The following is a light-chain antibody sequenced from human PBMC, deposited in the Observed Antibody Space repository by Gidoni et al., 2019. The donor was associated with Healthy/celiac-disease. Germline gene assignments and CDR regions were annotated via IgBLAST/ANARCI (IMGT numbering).Light chain of an antibody. V-gene: IGKV3-11*01. Sequence: EIVLTQSPATLPLPPGERATLSCRASQSVSSYLAWYQQKPGQAPRLLIYDASNRATGIPARFSGSGSGTDFTLTISSLEPEDFAVYYCQQRSNWPITFGQGTRLEIK. CDR3: QQRSNWPIT. CDR1: QSVSSY. J-gene: IGKJ5*01. CDR2: DAS.